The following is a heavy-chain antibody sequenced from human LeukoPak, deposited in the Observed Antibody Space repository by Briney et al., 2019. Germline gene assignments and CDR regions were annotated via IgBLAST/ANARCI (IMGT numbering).Heavy chain of an antibody. Sequence: PSETLSLTCAVYGGSFSGYYWSWIRRPPGKGLEWIGEINHSGGTNYNPSLKSRVTISVDTSKNQFSLKLSSVTAADTAVYYCARGPGIIWGQGTLVTVSS. J-gene: IGHJ4*02. CDR1: GGSFSGYY. V-gene: IGHV4-34*01. CDR3: ARGPGII. CDR2: INHSGGT. D-gene: IGHD3-10*01.